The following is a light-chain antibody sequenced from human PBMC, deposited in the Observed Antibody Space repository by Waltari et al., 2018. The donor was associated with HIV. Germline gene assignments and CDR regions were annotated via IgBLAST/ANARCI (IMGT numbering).Light chain of an antibody. V-gene: IGLV4-69*01. CDR1: SGYPTYA. J-gene: IGLJ2*01. CDR3: QTWGTGSVV. Sequence: QLVLTQSHSASAPLGASVKLTCSLRSGYPTYAIARQQQQPAKAPRNLMKLNSDGSHSKGDGIPDRFSGSSSGAERYLTISSLQSEDEADYYCQTWGTGSVVFGGGTNLTVL. CDR2: LNSDGSH.